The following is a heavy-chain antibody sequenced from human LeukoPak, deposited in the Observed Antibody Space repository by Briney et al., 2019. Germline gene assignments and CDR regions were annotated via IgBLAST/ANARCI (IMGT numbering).Heavy chain of an antibody. V-gene: IGHV1-69*01. Sequence: GSSVKVSYKASRGTFSSYAIIWVRQAPGHGLEWMGGIVPIFGTTKYAQKFQGRVTLTADESTSTAYMELSSLRSEDTAFYYCARDPGHSGGQNWGQGTLVSVSS. CDR1: RGTFSSYA. CDR3: ARDPGHSGGQN. J-gene: IGHJ4*02. D-gene: IGHD5-12*01. CDR2: IVPIFGTT.